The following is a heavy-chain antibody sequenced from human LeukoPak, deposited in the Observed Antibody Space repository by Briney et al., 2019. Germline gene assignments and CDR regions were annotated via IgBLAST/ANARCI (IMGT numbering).Heavy chain of an antibody. D-gene: IGHD3-10*01. Sequence: PSETLSLTCAVYGGSFSGYYWSWIRQPPGKGLEWIGEINHSGSTNYNPSLKSRVTISVDTSKNQFSLKLSSVTAADTAVYYCARERPPYYYGSGSYRAFDIWGQGTMVTVSP. CDR1: GGSFSGYY. V-gene: IGHV4-34*01. CDR3: ARERPPYYYGSGSYRAFDI. CDR2: INHSGST. J-gene: IGHJ3*02.